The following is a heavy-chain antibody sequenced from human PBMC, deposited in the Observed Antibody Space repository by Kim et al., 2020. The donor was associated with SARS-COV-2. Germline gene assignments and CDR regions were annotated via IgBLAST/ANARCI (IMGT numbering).Heavy chain of an antibody. CDR1: GYTLTSYA. Sequence: ASVKVSCKGSGYTLTSYAMHWVRQAPRQRLEWMGWINGGNGNTQYSQNFQGRFTISRDTSANTAYMELSSLRSEDTAVYYCARDLLNDGSAYYDYWGQGTLVTVSS. CDR3: ARDLLNDGSAYYDY. J-gene: IGHJ4*02. D-gene: IGHD3-22*01. CDR2: INGGNGNT. V-gene: IGHV1-3*01.